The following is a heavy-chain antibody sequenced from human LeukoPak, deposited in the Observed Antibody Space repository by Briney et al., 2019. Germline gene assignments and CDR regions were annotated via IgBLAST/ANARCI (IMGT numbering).Heavy chain of an antibody. J-gene: IGHJ5*02. Sequence: KTSETLSLTCAVYGGSFIGYYWSWIRQPPGKGLEWIGEINHSGSTNYNPSLKSRVTISVDTSKNQFSLKLSSVTAADTAVYYCARHFLLLWFGESYGGWFDPWGQGTLVTVSS. D-gene: IGHD3-10*01. V-gene: IGHV4-34*01. CDR3: ARHFLLLWFGESYGGWFDP. CDR2: INHSGST. CDR1: GGSFIGYY.